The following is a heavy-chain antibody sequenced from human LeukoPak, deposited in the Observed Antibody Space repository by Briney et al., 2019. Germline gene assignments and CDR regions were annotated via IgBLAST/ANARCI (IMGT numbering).Heavy chain of an antibody. D-gene: IGHD6-13*01. V-gene: IGHV1-18*01. J-gene: IGHJ6*02. Sequence: ASVKVSCKASGYTFTSYGISWVRQAPGQGLEWMGWISAYNGNTNYAQKLQGRVTMTTDTSTSTAYMELRSLRSDDTAVYYCARDREAAAVVLGYYYGMDVWGQGTTVTVSS. CDR2: ISAYNGNT. CDR3: ARDREAAAVVLGYYYGMDV. CDR1: GYTFTSYG.